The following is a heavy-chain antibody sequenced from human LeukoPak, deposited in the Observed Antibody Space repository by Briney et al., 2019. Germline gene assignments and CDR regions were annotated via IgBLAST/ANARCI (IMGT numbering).Heavy chain of an antibody. Sequence: GESLKISCKGSGYSFTSYWIGWVRQMPGKGLEWMGIIYPGDSDTRYSPSFQGQVTISADKSISTAYLQWSSLKASDTAMYYCARVNGDSSGWYGYFDYWGQGTLVTVSS. CDR2: IYPGDSDT. D-gene: IGHD6-19*01. CDR3: ARVNGDSSGWYGYFDY. CDR1: GYSFTSYW. V-gene: IGHV5-51*01. J-gene: IGHJ4*02.